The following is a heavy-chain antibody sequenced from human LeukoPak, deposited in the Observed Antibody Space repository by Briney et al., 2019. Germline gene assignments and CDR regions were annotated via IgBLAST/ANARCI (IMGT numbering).Heavy chain of an antibody. Sequence: GASVKVSCKASANTLGYYIHWVRQAPGQGPEWMGWINPNSGGTNYAQKFQGRVTMTRDTSISTAFMELSRLRSDDTAVYYCARDSGDPSKNDFDYWGQGTLVTVSS. J-gene: IGHJ4*02. CDR2: INPNSGGT. CDR3: ARDSGDPSKNDFDY. D-gene: IGHD3-10*01. CDR1: ANTLGYY. V-gene: IGHV1-2*02.